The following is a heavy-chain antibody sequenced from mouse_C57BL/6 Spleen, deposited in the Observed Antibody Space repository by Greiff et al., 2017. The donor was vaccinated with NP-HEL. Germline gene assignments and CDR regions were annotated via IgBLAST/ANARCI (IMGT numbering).Heavy chain of an antibody. CDR1: GYTFTSYW. D-gene: IGHD1-1*01. V-gene: IGHV1-64*01. CDR3: ARDYGSRFDY. CDR2: IHPNSGST. J-gene: IGHJ2*01. Sequence: VQLQQPGAELVKPGASVKLSCKASGYTFTSYWMHWVKRRPGQGLEWIGMIHPNSGSTNYNEKFKSKATLTVDKSSSTAYMQLSSLTSEDSAVYYCARDYGSRFDYWGQGTTLTVSS.